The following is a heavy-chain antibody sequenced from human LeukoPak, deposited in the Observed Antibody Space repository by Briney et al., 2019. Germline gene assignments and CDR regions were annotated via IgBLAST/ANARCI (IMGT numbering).Heavy chain of an antibody. CDR2: ISAYNGNT. CDR3: AREYSSPYYYYGMDV. J-gene: IGHJ6*02. CDR1: GYTFTSYG. D-gene: IGHD6-13*01. V-gene: IGHV1-18*01. Sequence: ASVKVSCKASGYTFTSYGISWVRQAPGQGLEWMGWISAYNGNTNYAQKLQGRVTITTDTSTSTAYMELRSLRSDDTAVYYCAREYSSPYYYYGMDVWGQGTTATVSS.